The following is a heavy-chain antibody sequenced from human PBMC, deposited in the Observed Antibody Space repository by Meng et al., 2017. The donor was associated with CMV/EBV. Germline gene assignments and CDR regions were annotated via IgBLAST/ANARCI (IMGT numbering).Heavy chain of an antibody. Sequence: GESLKISCKGSGYSFTSYWIGWVRQLPGKGLAWMGLIYPGDSDTSYSPSFQGQVTISADKSISTAYLQWSSLKASDTAMYYCARGVDSGYYYYGMDVWGQGTTVTVSS. D-gene: IGHD3-10*01. J-gene: IGHJ6*02. CDR1: GYSFTSYW. V-gene: IGHV5-51*01. CDR2: IYPGDSDT. CDR3: ARGVDSGYYYYGMDV.